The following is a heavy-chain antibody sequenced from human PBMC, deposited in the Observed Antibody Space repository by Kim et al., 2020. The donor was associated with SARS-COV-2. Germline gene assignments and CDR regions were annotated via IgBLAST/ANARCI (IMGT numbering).Heavy chain of an antibody. J-gene: IGHJ4*02. CDR1: GGTFSSYA. CDR2: IIPIFGTA. Sequence: SVKVSCKASGGTFSSYAISWVRQAPGQGLEWMGGIIPIFGTANYAQKFQGRVTITADESTSTAYMELSSLRSEDTAVYYCARSLIPDRWPRGAVADDFDYWGQGTLVTVSS. V-gene: IGHV1-69*13. D-gene: IGHD6-19*01. CDR3: ARSLIPDRWPRGAVADDFDY.